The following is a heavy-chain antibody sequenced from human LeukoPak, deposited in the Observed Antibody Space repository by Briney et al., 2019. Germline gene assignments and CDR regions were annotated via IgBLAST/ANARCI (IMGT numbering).Heavy chain of an antibody. D-gene: IGHD5-12*01. V-gene: IGHV4-38-2*02. J-gene: IGHJ6*03. CDR1: GYSISSGYY. Sequence: PSATLSLTCTVYGYSISSGYYGGWIRQPPGKGLEWIGEINHSGSTNYNPSLKSRVTISVDTSKNQFSLKLSSVTAVYTAVYYCARRRRGYSGDDYYYYYYMDVWGKETTVTIPS. CDR3: ARRRRGYSGDDYYYYYYMDV. CDR2: INHSGST.